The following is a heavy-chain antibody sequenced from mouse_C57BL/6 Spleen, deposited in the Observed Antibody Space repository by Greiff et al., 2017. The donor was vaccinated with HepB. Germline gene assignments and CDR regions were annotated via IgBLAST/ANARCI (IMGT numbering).Heavy chain of an antibody. CDR3: ARTARIKY. V-gene: IGHV3-2*02. D-gene: IGHD1-2*01. CDR2: ISYSGST. J-gene: IGHJ2*01. CDR1: GYSITSGYG. Sequence: VQGVESGPGLVKPSQSLSLTCTVTGYSITSGYGWNWIRQFPGNKLEWMGYISYSGSTNYNPSLKSRISITRDTSKNQFFLQLNSVTTEDTATYYCARTARIKYWGQGTTHTVSS.